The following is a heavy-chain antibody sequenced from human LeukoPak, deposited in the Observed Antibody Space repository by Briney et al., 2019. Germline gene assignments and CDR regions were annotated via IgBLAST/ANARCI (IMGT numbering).Heavy chain of an antibody. J-gene: IGHJ6*03. D-gene: IGHD1-26*01. V-gene: IGHV3-48*04. Sequence: GGSLRLSCAVSGFTLSSYSMNWVRQAPGKGLEWVSYISSSSRTTNYADSVKGRFTISRDNAKKSLYLKINSLRAEDTAVYYCSRDYPRRLSDQWGYYYYMDVWGKGTTVTVSS. CDR1: GFTLSSYS. CDR2: ISSSSRTT. CDR3: SRDYPRRLSDQWGYYYYMDV.